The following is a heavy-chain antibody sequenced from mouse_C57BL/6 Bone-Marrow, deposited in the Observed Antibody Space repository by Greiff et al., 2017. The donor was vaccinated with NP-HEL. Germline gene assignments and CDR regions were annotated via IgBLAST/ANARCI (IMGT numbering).Heavy chain of an antibody. Sequence: EVQLQQSGPELVKPGASVKISCKASGYTFTDYYMNWVKQSHGKSLEWIGDINPNNGGTSYNQKFKGKATLTVDKSSSTAYMELRSLTSEDSAVYYCARALLRSPYYFDYWGQGTTLTVSS. V-gene: IGHV1-26*01. CDR3: ARALLRSPYYFDY. CDR1: GYTFTDYY. CDR2: INPNNGGT. J-gene: IGHJ2*01. D-gene: IGHD1-1*01.